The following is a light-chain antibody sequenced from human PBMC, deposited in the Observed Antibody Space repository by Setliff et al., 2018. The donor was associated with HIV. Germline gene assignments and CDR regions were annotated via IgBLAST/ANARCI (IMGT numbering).Light chain of an antibody. CDR3: SSYAGNNKGV. CDR1: SSDVGGYNY. V-gene: IGLV2-8*01. J-gene: IGLJ1*01. Sequence: QSVLTQPASVSGSPGQSITISCTGSSSDVGGYNYVSWYQQHPGKAPKLMIYDVNKRPSGVPDRFSGSKSGNTASLTVSGLQAEDEADYYCSSYAGNNKGVFGTGTKVTVL. CDR2: DVN.